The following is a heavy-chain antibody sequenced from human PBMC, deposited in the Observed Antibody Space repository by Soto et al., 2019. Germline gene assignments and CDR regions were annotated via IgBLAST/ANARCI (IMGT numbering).Heavy chain of an antibody. D-gene: IGHD1-1*01. CDR3: ARDRGATAYYYYGMDV. J-gene: IGHJ6*02. CDR2: IIPILGIA. Sequence: QVQLVQSGAEVKKPGSSVKVSCKASGGTFSSYTISWVRQAPGQGLEWMGRIIPILGIANYAQKFQGRVTIPEENPTSTAYMELSSLRSEDTAVYYCARDRGATAYYYYGMDVWGQGTTVTVSS. CDR1: GGTFSSYT. V-gene: IGHV1-69*08.